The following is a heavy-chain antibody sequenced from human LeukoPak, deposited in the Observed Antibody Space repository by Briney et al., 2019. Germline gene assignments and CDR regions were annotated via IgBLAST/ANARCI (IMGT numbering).Heavy chain of an antibody. J-gene: IGHJ5*02. V-gene: IGHV1-8*03. CDR3: ARLCSIRWCLHDWFDP. Sequence: PGESLKISCKGSGYSFTSYWIGWVRQATGQGLEWMGWMNPNSGNTGYAQKFQGRVTITRNTSISTAYMELSSLRSEDTAVYYCARLCSIRWCLHDWFDPWGQGTLVTVSS. CDR2: MNPNSGNT. CDR1: GYSFTSYW. D-gene: IGHD2-21*01.